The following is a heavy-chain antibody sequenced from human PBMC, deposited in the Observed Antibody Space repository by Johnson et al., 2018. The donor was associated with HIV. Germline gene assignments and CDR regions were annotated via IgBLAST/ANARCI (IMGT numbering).Heavy chain of an antibody. CDR2: ISSSSSSI. CDR3: AREGSVGATIFTIFDAFDI. V-gene: IGHV3-11*04. D-gene: IGHD1-26*01. J-gene: IGHJ3*02. Sequence: QVHLVESGGGLVKPGGSLRLSCAVSGFTFSDHYMSWIRQAPGKGLEWVSYISSSSSSIYYADSVKGRFTISRDNAKHSLYLQMNSLRAEDTAVYYCAREGSVGATIFTIFDAFDIWGQGTMVTVSS. CDR1: GFTFSDHY.